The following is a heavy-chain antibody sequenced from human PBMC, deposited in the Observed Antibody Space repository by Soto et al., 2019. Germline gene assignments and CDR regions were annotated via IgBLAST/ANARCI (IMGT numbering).Heavy chain of an antibody. V-gene: IGHV3-7*05. CDR1: GFTFSSYW. D-gene: IGHD3-10*01. Sequence: GGSLRLSCAASGFTFSSYWMSWVRQAPGKGLEWVANIKQDGSGKYYVDSVKGRFTISRDNAKNSLYLQMNSLRAEDTAVYYCARDRLLWFGEELFDPWGQGTLVTVSS. CDR2: IKQDGSGK. CDR3: ARDRLLWFGEELFDP. J-gene: IGHJ5*02.